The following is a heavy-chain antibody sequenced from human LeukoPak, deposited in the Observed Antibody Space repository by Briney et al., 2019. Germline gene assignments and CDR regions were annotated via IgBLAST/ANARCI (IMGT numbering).Heavy chain of an antibody. V-gene: IGHV1-2*02. CDR2: INPNSGGT. J-gene: IGHJ4*02. Sequence: GASVKVSCKASGYTFTGYYMHWVRQAPGQGLEWMGWINPNSGGTNYAQKFQGRVTITADKSTSTAYMELSSLRSEDTAVYYCARSGHYGDSPDFDYWGQGTLVTVSS. D-gene: IGHD4-17*01. CDR1: GYTFTGYY. CDR3: ARSGHYGDSPDFDY.